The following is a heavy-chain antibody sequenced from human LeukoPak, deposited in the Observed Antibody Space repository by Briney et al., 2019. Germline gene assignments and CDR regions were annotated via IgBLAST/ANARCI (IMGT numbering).Heavy chain of an antibody. CDR2: IYSSGST. J-gene: IGHJ4*02. Sequence: GGSLRLSCETSGFTFSSYAMHWVRQAPGKGLEWVSVIYSSGSTYYADSVKGRFTISRDNSKNTLHLQMNTLRAEDTAVYYCASRIATAGSVDYWGQGTLVTVSS. V-gene: IGHV3-53*01. CDR3: ASRIATAGSVDY. CDR1: GFTFSSYA. D-gene: IGHD6-13*01.